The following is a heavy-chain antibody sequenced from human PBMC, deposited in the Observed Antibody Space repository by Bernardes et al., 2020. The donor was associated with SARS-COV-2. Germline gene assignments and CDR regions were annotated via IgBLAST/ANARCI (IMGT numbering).Heavy chain of an antibody. CDR2: IYSGGST. CDR3: ARSDSRWFGYYGMDV. D-gene: IGHD2-15*01. CDR1: GFTVSSNY. J-gene: IGHJ6*02. V-gene: IGHV3-53*01. Sequence: GGSLRLSCAASGFTVSSNYMSWVRQAPGKGLEWVSVIYSGGSTYYADSVKGRFTISRDNSKNTLYLQMNSLRAEDTAVYYCARSDSRWFGYYGMDVWGQGTTVTVSS.